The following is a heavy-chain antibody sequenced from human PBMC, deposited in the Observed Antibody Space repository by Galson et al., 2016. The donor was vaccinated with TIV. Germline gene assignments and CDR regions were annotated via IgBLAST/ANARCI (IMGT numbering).Heavy chain of an antibody. CDR1: GYTLTIYG. J-gene: IGHJ4*02. D-gene: IGHD3-9*01. Sequence: QSGAEVKKPGESLKISCKASGYTLTIYGFSWVRQAPGQGLEWMGWISAFHGQTDYAQKFQGRVTMITDTSTSTSYMELTSLRSDDTAVYYCARWVQINSGVLTYFFDYWGQGTVVTVSS. CDR3: ARWVQINSGVLTYFFDY. CDR2: ISAFHGQT. V-gene: IGHV1-18*01.